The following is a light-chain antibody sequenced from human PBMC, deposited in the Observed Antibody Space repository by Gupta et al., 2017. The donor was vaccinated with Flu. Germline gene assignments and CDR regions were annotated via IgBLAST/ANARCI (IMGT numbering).Light chain of an antibody. J-gene: IGKJ1*01. CDR2: GAS. V-gene: IGKV3-20*01. CDR1: QSVSSSY. CDR3: QQESSSPLT. Sequence: EIVLTQSPGTLSLSPGERATLSCRASQSVSSSYLAWYQQKPGQAPRLLIYGASSRATGVPDRFSGSGYGTEFTLTISSREPEDFAVYYCQQESSSPLTFGQGTXVDIK.